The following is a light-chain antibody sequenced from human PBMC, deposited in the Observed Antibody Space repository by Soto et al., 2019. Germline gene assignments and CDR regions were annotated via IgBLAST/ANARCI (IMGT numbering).Light chain of an antibody. CDR3: QQRSDWPWT. Sequence: EIVLTQSPATLSLSPGDRATLSCRASQSVSTYVAWYRQRPGQAPRLLMFDASRRASGIPARLSGSGSGTEFTLTITSLEPEDFATYYCQQRSDWPWTFGQGTKVDIK. CDR1: QSVSTY. V-gene: IGKV3-11*01. CDR2: DAS. J-gene: IGKJ1*01.